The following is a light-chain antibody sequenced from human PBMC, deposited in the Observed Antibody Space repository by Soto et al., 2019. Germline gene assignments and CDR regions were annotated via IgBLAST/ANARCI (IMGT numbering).Light chain of an antibody. CDR3: GTWDNSMSTGV. J-gene: IGLJ3*02. CDR1: NSNIGKNY. CDR2: ETN. V-gene: IGLV1-51*02. Sequence: QSVLTQPPSVSAAPGQKVTISCSGSNSNIGKNYVSWYQQLPGTAPKLLIYETNKRPSGIPDRFSGSKSGTSATLGITGLQPGDEADYYCGTWDNSMSTGVFGGGTKLTVL.